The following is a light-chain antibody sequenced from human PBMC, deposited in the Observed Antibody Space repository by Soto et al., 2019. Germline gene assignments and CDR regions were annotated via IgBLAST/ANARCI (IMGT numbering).Light chain of an antibody. CDR2: EAS. Sequence: DIQMTQSPSTLSASVGDRVSNTCRASQTISTWLAWYQQKPGKAPKFLIYEASSLESGVTSRFGGSGSGTEFTLTISSLQPDDFATYYCQHYNSYSEAFGQGTKVDIK. V-gene: IGKV1-5*03. J-gene: IGKJ1*01. CDR3: QHYNSYSEA. CDR1: QTISTW.